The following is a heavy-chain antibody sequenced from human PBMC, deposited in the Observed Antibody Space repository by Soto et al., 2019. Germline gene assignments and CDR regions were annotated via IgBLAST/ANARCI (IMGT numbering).Heavy chain of an antibody. Sequence: QVQLVQSGPETKQPGASVKVSCRASGYTFINYYIHWVRLAPGQGLEWMGYINPKSGLTSHAKKFPGRISMTRDTSRETVYLEVTRLTSDDTALYFCARRDSSGSLDYWGQGTLVSVSS. J-gene: IGHJ4*02. CDR3: ARRDSSGSLDY. D-gene: IGHD4-4*01. CDR2: INPKSGLT. CDR1: GYTFINYY. V-gene: IGHV1-2*02.